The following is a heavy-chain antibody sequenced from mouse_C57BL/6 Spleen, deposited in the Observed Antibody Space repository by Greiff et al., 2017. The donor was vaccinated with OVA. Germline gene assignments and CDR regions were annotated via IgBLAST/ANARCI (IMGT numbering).Heavy chain of an antibody. CDR1: GFTFSDYG. J-gene: IGHJ3*01. Sequence: EVKVEESGGGLVQPGGSLKLSCAASGFTFSDYGMAWVRQAPRKGPEWVAFISNLAYSIYYADTVTGRFTISRENAKNTLYLEMSSLRSEDTAMYYCARGGYGSSPWFAYWGQGTLVTVSA. CDR2: ISNLAYSI. D-gene: IGHD1-1*01. CDR3: ARGGYGSSPWFAY. V-gene: IGHV5-15*04.